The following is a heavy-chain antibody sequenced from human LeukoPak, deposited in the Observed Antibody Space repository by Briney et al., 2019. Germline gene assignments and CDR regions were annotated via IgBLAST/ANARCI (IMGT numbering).Heavy chain of an antibody. J-gene: IGHJ3*01. V-gene: IGHV3-23*01. CDR2: IKGSGSYA. CDR3: GRDPNGDYIGAFEF. Sequence: PGGSLRLSCVGSDFTFANYAMAWVRLTPGKGLEWVSSIKGSGSYAMYADSVSGRFTTSRDNSRNTIFLQMTSLSAEDTAIYYCGRDPNGDYIGAFEFWGLGTLVSVSS. D-gene: IGHD4-17*01. CDR1: DFTFANYA.